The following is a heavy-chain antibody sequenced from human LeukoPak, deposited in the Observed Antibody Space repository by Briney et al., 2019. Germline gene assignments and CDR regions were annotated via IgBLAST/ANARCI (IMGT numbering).Heavy chain of an antibody. CDR3: ARPDYDFWSGYPSY. V-gene: IGHV1-69*05. CDR1: GYTFTSYD. Sequence: EASVKVSCKASGYTFTSYDINWVRQATGQGLEWMGGIIPIFGTANYAQKFQGRVTMTRDTSTSTVYMELSSLRSEDTAVYYCARPDYDFWSGYPSYWGQGTLVTVSS. J-gene: IGHJ4*02. CDR2: IIPIFGTA. D-gene: IGHD3-3*01.